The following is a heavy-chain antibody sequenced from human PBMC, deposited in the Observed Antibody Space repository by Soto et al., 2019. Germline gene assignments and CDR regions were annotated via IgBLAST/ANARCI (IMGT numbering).Heavy chain of an antibody. CDR2: ISWNSGSI. CDR3: AKVFGYSSGWYVAGYFDY. J-gene: IGHJ4*02. Sequence: SLRLSCAASGFTFDDYAMHWVRQAPGKGLEWVSGISWNSGSIGYAESVKGRFTISRDNAKNSLYLQMNSLRAEDTALYYCAKVFGYSSGWYVAGYFDYWGQGALVTVSS. CDR1: GFTFDDYA. V-gene: IGHV3-9*01. D-gene: IGHD6-19*01.